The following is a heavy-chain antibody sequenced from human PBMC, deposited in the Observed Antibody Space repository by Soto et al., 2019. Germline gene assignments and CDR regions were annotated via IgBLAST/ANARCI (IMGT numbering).Heavy chain of an antibody. V-gene: IGHV3-23*01. CDR1: GFTFSSYA. Sequence: EVQLLESGGGLVQPGGSLRLSCAASGFTFSSYAMSWVRQAPGKGLEWVSAISGSGGSTYYADSVKGRFTISRDNSKNTLYLQRNSLRAEDTAVYYCAPHLWFGELYYWGQGTLVTVSS. J-gene: IGHJ4*02. D-gene: IGHD3-10*01. CDR3: APHLWFGELYY. CDR2: ISGSGGST.